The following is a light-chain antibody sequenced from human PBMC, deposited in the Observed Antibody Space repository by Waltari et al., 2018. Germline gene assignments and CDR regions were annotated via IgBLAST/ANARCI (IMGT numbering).Light chain of an antibody. V-gene: IGKV3-20*01. J-gene: IGKJ1*01. CDR2: AAS. CDR1: QNIGRY. Sequence: ELVLTQSPGTLSLSHGDRATLYCRASQNIGRYLFWYQQKPGQPPRLLIYAASTRATGIPDRFIGSGSGTDCSLTIARLEPEDFAVYLCQNHERLPATFGQGTKVEI. CDR3: QNHERLPAT.